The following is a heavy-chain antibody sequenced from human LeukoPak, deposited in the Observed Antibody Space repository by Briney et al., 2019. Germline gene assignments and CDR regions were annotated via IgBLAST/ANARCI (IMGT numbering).Heavy chain of an antibody. J-gene: IGHJ4*02. Sequence: ASVKDSCKASGYIFTSYYVHWVRQAPGQGLEWMGIINPSGGSTNYAQKFQGRVTMTRDTSTSTVYMELSSLRSEDTAVYYCARGHYGDYVDYWGQGTLVTVSS. V-gene: IGHV1-46*01. D-gene: IGHD4-17*01. CDR1: GYIFTSYY. CDR3: ARGHYGDYVDY. CDR2: INPSGGST.